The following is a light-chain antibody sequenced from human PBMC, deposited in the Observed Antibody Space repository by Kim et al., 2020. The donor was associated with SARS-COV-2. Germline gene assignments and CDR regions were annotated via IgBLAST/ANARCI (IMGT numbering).Light chain of an antibody. J-gene: IGKJ1*01. Sequence: DIVLTQSPGTLSLSPGERATLSCRASQSITSTHLAWYQQKPGQAPRLLIYGASSRAAGIPDRFSGGGSGTDFTLTISRLEPEDFAVYYCQQYGSAPQTFGQGTKVDIK. CDR2: GAS. V-gene: IGKV3-20*01. CDR1: QSITSTH. CDR3: QQYGSAPQT.